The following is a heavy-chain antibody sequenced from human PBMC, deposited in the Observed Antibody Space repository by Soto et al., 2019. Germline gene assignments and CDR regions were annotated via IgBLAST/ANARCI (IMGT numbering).Heavy chain of an antibody. D-gene: IGHD6-6*01. Sequence: QVQLQQWGAGLLKPSETLSLTCAVDGGSFRDYYWSWIRQSPGKGLEWIGEINHRGSTTYNPSLKSRVTMSLATSKNQFSLELRSVTPADTAVYYCARLVFGDFDYWGQGSLVTVSS. CDR2: INHRGST. J-gene: IGHJ4*02. CDR3: ARLVFGDFDY. CDR1: GGSFRDYY. V-gene: IGHV4-34*02.